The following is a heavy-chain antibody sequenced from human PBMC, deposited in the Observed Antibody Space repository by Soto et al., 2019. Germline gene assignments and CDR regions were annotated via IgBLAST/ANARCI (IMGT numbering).Heavy chain of an antibody. J-gene: IGHJ2*01. CDR2: IHYDGSNT. Sequence: EVQLVESGGNLVQPGGSLTLSCAASGFTFKNHWMHWVRQAPGKGLVWVSRIHYDGSNTRYADSVNGRFTISRDNAKNTLYLDSSSLKVDDTAVYYCARDWYYFSSGGARGGHWYFDLWGRGTLVTVSS. CDR1: GFTFKNHW. D-gene: IGHD3-10*01. CDR3: ARDWYYFSSGGARGGHWYFDL. V-gene: IGHV3-74*01.